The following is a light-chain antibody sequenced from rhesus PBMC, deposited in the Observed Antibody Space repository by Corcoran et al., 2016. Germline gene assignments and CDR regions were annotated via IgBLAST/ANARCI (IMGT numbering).Light chain of an antibody. J-gene: IGKJ1*01. CDR3: QQHNSHPRT. CDR2: AAS. Sequence: DIQMTQSPSSLSASVGDRVTITCRASQTISSYLAWYQQKPGKVPELLFYAASSLESGVPSPFSGSGSGTEFTLTISRLQTEDFATYYCQQHNSHPRTFGQGTKVEIK. V-gene: IGKV1-44*02. CDR1: QTISSY.